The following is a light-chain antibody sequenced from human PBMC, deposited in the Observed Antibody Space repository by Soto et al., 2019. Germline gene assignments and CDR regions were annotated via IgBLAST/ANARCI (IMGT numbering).Light chain of an antibody. J-gene: IGKJ1*01. Sequence: DIQMTQSPSSLSASVGDRVTITCRASQSVTSYLAWYQQKPGKAPKLLISDASSLQSGVPSTFSGGGYGTDFTLTISSLQPEDFATYYCQQGYSFPPTFGQGTKVEI. CDR3: QQGYSFPPT. CDR2: DAS. CDR1: QSVTSY. V-gene: IGKV1-12*01.